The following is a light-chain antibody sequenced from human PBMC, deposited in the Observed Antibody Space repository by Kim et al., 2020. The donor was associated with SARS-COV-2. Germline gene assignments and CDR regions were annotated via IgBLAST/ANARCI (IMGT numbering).Light chain of an antibody. CDR2: RTS. CDR1: QSIDSW. Sequence: DIQMTQSQSTLSASVGDSVTITCRASQSIDSWLAWYQQKPGKAPKLLIHRTSNLESGVPSRFSGSGSGTEFTLTISSLQPDDFATYYCQQYNSYSRTFGQGTKLEI. CDR3: QQYNSYSRT. J-gene: IGKJ2*01. V-gene: IGKV1-5*03.